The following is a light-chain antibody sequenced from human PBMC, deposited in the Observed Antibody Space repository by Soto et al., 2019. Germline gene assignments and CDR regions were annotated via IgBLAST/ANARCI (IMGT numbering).Light chain of an antibody. CDR2: AAS. V-gene: IGKV1-9*01. J-gene: IGKJ4*01. CDR3: QQTESYPSN. Sequence: IQLTQSPSSLYASVGDRVDITCRASHDISSILAWYQQKPGKAPKLLIFAASTLQSGVPSRFSGSGSGTDFTLTISSLQPEDFATYYCQQTESYPSNFGGGTKVDIK. CDR1: HDISSI.